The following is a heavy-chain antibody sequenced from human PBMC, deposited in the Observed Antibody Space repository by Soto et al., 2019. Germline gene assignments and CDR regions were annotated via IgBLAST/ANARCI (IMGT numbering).Heavy chain of an antibody. J-gene: IGHJ4*02. D-gene: IGHD5-12*01. CDR1: GASISYGGFS. Sequence: QLQLQESGSGVVKTSETLSLTCTVSGASISYGGFSWSWIRQSPGKGLAWMGYISHLENTYLHPSFKSRLTMSIGRTRNQCSLKLSSVTAADMAVYYCARGGGYDSFDYWGQGVLVTVSS. V-gene: IGHV4-30-2*06. CDR3: ARGGGYDSFDY. CDR2: ISHLENT.